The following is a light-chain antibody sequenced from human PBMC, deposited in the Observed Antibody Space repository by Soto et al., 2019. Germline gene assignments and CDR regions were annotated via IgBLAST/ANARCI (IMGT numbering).Light chain of an antibody. Sequence: EFVLTQSPATLSLSPGERATLSCRARQSVSSYSAWYQQKPGQAPGLLIYDTSNRATGIPARFSGSGSGTDFTLTISGLEPEDFAVYYCQQRSNWQYTFGLGTRLEVK. CDR1: QSVSSY. CDR2: DTS. CDR3: QQRSNWQYT. V-gene: IGKV3-11*01. J-gene: IGKJ2*01.